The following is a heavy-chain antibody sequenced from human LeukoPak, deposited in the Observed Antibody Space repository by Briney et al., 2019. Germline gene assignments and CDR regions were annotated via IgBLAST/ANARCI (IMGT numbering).Heavy chain of an antibody. V-gene: IGHV3-53*01. D-gene: IGHD6-13*01. CDR3: ARSYSSSWAFDY. J-gene: IGHJ4*02. CDR2: IYSGGST. CDR1: GFIVSSNY. Sequence: GGSLRLSCAASGFIVSSNYMSWVRQAPGKGLEWVSVIYSGGSTYYADSVKGRFTISRDNSKNTLYLQMNSLRAEDTAVYYCARSYSSSWAFDYWGQGTLVTVSS.